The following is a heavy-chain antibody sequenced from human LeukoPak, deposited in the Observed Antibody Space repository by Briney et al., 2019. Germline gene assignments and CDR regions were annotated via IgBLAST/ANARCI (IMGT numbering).Heavy chain of an antibody. D-gene: IGHD3-10*01. CDR1: GGSTSSSSYY. CDR2: IYYSGST. Sequence: PSETLSLTCNVSGGSTSSSSYYWGWIRQPPGNGLEWIGSIYYSGSTYYNPSLKSRVTISVDTSKNQFSLKLSSVTAADTAVYYCARVDVVRGVIRFDPWGQGTLVTVSS. V-gene: IGHV4-39*07. J-gene: IGHJ5*02. CDR3: ARVDVVRGVIRFDP.